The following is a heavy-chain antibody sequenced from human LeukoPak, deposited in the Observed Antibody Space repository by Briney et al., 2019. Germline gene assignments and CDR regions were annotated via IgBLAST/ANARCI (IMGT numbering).Heavy chain of an antibody. V-gene: IGHV4-38-2*02. Sequence: SETLSLTCTVSGYSISSGYYWGWIRQPPGKGLEWIGSIYHSGSTYYNPSLKSRVTISVDTSKNQFSLKLSSVTAADTAVYYCGRGPVLVQFDYWGQGTLVTVSS. J-gene: IGHJ4*02. CDR1: GYSISSGYY. CDR3: GRGPVLVQFDY. CDR2: IYHSGST. D-gene: IGHD6-13*01.